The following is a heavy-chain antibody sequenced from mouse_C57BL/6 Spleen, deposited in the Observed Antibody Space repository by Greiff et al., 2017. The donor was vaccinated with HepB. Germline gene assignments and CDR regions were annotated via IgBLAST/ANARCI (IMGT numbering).Heavy chain of an antibody. Sequence: VKLVESGAELARPGASVKLSCKASGYTFTSYGISWVKQRTGQGLEWIGEIYPRSGNTYYNEKFKGKATLTADKSSSTAYMELRSLTSEDSAVYFCARSGTVVALYYFDYWGQGTTLTVSS. CDR1: GYTFTSYG. V-gene: IGHV1-81*01. CDR3: ARSGTVVALYYFDY. D-gene: IGHD1-1*01. CDR2: IYPRSGNT. J-gene: IGHJ2*01.